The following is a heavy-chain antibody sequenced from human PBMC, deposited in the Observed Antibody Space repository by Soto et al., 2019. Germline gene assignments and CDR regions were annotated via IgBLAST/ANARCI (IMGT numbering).Heavy chain of an antibody. J-gene: IGHJ3*02. Sequence: EVQLLESGGGLVQPGGSLRLSCAASGFTFSSYAMSWVRQAPGKGLEWVSAITSSGGSTYYADSVKGRFTISRDNSKNTLYLQMSSLRAEDTTLYCCAKSLSVFYVPGSYYSPRVGAFGIWGQGTMVTVSS. CDR3: AKSLSVFYVPGSYYSPRVGAFGI. CDR2: ITSSGGST. V-gene: IGHV3-23*01. CDR1: GFTFSSYA. D-gene: IGHD3-10*01.